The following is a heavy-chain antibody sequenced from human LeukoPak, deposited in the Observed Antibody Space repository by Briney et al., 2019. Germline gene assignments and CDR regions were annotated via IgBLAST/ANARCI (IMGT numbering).Heavy chain of an antibody. CDR1: GYTFTGYY. V-gene: IGHV1-2*02. Sequence: ASVKVSCKASGYTFTGYYMHWVRQAPGQGLEWMGWINPNSGGTNYAQKFQGRVTMTRDTSISTAYMELSRLRSDDTAMYYCAREGDSGYEGNWFDPWGQGTLVTVSS. CDR3: AREGDSGYEGNWFDP. J-gene: IGHJ5*02. CDR2: INPNSGGT. D-gene: IGHD5-12*01.